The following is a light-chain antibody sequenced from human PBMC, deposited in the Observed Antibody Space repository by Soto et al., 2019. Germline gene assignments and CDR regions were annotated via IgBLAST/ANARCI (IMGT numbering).Light chain of an antibody. CDR3: CSYARDNPLL. Sequence: QSVVTQPPSVSGAPGQRVTISCTGTSSNIGSGYDVHWYQHLPGTAPKLLIYGNTIRPSGVPDRFSGSKSGTSASLAITGLQAEDEADYYCCSYARDNPLLFGGGTQLTVL. CDR1: SSNIGSGYD. V-gene: IGLV1-40*01. J-gene: IGLJ2*01. CDR2: GNT.